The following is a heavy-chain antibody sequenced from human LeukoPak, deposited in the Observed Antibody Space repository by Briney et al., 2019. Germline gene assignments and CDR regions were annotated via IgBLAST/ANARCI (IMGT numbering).Heavy chain of an antibody. V-gene: IGHV3-7*05. Sequence: GSLRLSCAASGFTFSEYWMAWVRQAPGRGLEWVAHIKRDGSDKNYVDPVKGRFTSSRDNAKNSVYLQMNSLRAEDTATYYCARDGYLDYWGQGTLVTVSS. CDR2: IKRDGSDK. CDR3: ARDGYLDY. J-gene: IGHJ4*02. CDR1: GFTFSEYW. D-gene: IGHD5-18*01.